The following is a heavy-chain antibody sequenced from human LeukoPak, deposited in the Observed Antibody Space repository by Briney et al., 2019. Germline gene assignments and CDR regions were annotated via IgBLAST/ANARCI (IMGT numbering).Heavy chain of an antibody. CDR2: IYYSGST. D-gene: IGHD6-13*01. CDR1: GGSISSGCYY. V-gene: IGHV4-31*03. Sequence: SQTLSLTCTVTGGSISSGCYYWSWIRQHPGKGLEWIGYIYYSGSTYYNPSLKSRVTISVDTSKNQFSLKLSSVTAADTAVYYCARGRNSSSWLFDYWGQGTLVTVSS. J-gene: IGHJ4*02. CDR3: ARGRNSSSWLFDY.